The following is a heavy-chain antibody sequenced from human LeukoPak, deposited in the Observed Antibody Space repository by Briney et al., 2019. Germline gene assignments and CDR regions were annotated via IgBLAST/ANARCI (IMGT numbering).Heavy chain of an antibody. CDR1: GFTFSSYA. CDR2: ISSNGGST. V-gene: IGHV3-64*01. Sequence: PGGSLRLSCAASGFTFSSYAMHWVRQAPGKGLEYVSAISSNGGSTYYANSVKGRFTISRDNSKNTLYLQMGSLRAEDMAVYYCARGRCSSTSCSIQHWGQGTLVTVSS. CDR3: ARGRCSSTSCSIQH. J-gene: IGHJ1*01. D-gene: IGHD2-2*01.